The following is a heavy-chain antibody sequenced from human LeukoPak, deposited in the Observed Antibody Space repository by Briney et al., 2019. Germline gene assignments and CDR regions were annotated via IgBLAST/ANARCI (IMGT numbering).Heavy chain of an antibody. CDR2: IYYSGST. D-gene: IGHD2-15*01. V-gene: IGHV4-59*01. J-gene: IGHJ4*02. CDR3: ARTSGYCSGGSCYSQTALIDY. CDR1: GGSISNYY. Sequence: SETLSLTCAVSGGSISNYYWSWIRQPPGKGLGWIGYIYYSGSTNYNPSLKSRVTISVDKSKNRFSLKLSSVTAADTAVYYCARTSGYCSGGSCYSQTALIDYWSQGTLGTVSS.